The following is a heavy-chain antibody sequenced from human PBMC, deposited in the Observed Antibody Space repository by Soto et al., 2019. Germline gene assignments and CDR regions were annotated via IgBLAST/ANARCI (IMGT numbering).Heavy chain of an antibody. V-gene: IGHV3-23*03. Sequence: EVKLLESGGGLEQPGGSLRLSCAASGFIFSGYGMTWVRQAPGKGLEWVSIINAGGSTTHYADSVKGRFTISRDDSKNTLYLQMNSLRGDDTAVYYCAKAAIWGGGRYYYYYMDVWGKGTTVTVSS. D-gene: IGHD2-15*01. CDR2: INAGGSTT. CDR3: AKAAIWGGGRYYYYYMDV. CDR1: GFIFSGYG. J-gene: IGHJ6*03.